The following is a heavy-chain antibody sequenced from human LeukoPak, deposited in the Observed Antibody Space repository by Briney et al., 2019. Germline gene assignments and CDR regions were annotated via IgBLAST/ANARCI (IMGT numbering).Heavy chain of an antibody. CDR1: GFTPDEYP. Sequence: PRRSLRLSSAPSGFTPDEYPMHWGSPTPRGGVWWVSGISWNSGSIGYADSVKGRFTISRDNAKNSLYLQMNSLRAEDTALYYCESSGWSGRSYWGQGTLVTVSS. V-gene: IGHV3-9*02. D-gene: IGHD6-19*01. J-gene: IGHJ4*02. CDR2: ISWNSGSI. CDR3: ESSGWSGRSY.